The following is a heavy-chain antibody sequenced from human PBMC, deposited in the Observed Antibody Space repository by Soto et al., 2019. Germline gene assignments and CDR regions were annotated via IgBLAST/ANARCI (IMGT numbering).Heavy chain of an antibody. V-gene: IGHV3-30-3*01. Sequence: QVQLVESGGGVVQSGRSLRLSCVASGFVFRNYAMHWVRQAPGKGLEWVAVISYDATKKYYADSVKGRFTISRDNSKNALYLEMNSVRPEVTTVYYCAREDYGAHYFDFWGPGTLVTVSS. CDR1: GFVFRNYA. D-gene: IGHD4-17*01. CDR3: AREDYGAHYFDF. CDR2: ISYDATKK. J-gene: IGHJ4*02.